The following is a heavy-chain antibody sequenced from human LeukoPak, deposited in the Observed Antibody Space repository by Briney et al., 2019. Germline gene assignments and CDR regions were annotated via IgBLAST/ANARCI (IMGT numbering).Heavy chain of an antibody. J-gene: IGHJ5*02. CDR2: INHSGST. Sequence: SETLSLTCAVYGGSFSGYYWSWIRQPPGKGLEWIGEINHSGSTNYNPSLKSRVTISVDTSKNQFSLKLSSVTAADTAVYYCARIRWKGGWQFNWFDPWGQGTLVTVSS. D-gene: IGHD6-19*01. CDR3: ARIRWKGGWQFNWFDP. V-gene: IGHV4-34*01. CDR1: GGSFSGYY.